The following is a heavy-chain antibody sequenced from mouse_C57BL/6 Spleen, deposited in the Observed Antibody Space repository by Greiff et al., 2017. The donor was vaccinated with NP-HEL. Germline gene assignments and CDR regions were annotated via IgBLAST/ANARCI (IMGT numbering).Heavy chain of an antibody. D-gene: IGHD4-1*02. J-gene: IGHJ2*01. CDR3: ARSSTGTEDFDY. CDR1: GYAFSSSW. Sequence: QVQLQQSGPELVKPGASVKISCKASGYAFSSSWMNWVKQRPGKGLEWIGRIYPGDGDTNYNGKFKGKATLTADKSSSTAYMQLSSLTSEDSAVYFCARSSTGTEDFDYWGQGTTLTVSS. CDR2: IYPGDGDT. V-gene: IGHV1-82*01.